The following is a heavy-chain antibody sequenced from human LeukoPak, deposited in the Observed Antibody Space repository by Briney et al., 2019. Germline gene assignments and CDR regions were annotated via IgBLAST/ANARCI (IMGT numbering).Heavy chain of an antibody. CDR1: GGSFSGYY. Sequence: SETPSLTCAVYGGSFSGYYWSWIRQPPGKGLEWIGEINHSGSTNYNPSLKSRVTISVDTSKNQFSLKLSSVTAADTAVYYCARTWARTPFDYWGQGTLVTVSS. CDR3: ARTWARTPFDY. CDR2: INHSGST. J-gene: IGHJ4*02. V-gene: IGHV4-34*01. D-gene: IGHD1-14*01.